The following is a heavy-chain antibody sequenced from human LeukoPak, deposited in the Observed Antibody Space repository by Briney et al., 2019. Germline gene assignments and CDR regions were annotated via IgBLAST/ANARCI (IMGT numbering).Heavy chain of an antibody. V-gene: IGHV4-30-2*01. D-gene: IGHD5-12*01. Sequence: PSETLSLTCAVSGGSISSGGYSWSWIRQPPGKGLEWIGYIYHSGSTYYNPSLKSRVTISVDRSKNQFSLKLSSVTAADTAVYYCATGVSGPKTQNAFDIWGQGTMVTVSS. J-gene: IGHJ3*02. CDR3: ATGVSGPKTQNAFDI. CDR1: GGSISSGGYS. CDR2: IYHSGST.